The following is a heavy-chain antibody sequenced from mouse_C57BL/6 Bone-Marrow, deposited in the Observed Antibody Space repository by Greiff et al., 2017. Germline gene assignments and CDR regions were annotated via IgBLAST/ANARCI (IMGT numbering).Heavy chain of an antibody. J-gene: IGHJ1*03. CDR3: ARRRIPHWYFDV. Sequence: EVKLVESGGDLVKPGGSLKLSCAASGFTFSSYGMSWVRQTPDTRLEWVATISSGGSYTYYPDSVKGRFTISRDNAKNTLYLQMSSLKSEDTAMYYCARRRIPHWYFDVWGTGTTVTVSS. V-gene: IGHV5-6*02. CDR1: GFTFSSYG. CDR2: ISSGGSYT.